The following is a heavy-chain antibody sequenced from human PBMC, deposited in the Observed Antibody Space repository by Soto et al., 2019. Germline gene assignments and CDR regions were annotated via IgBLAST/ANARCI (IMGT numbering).Heavy chain of an antibody. Sequence: SGPTLVNPTQTLTLTCTFSGFSLSANGVGVAWIRQPPGQALEWLALIYWDDDKRYRTSLRSRLTITKDTSKNQVVLTMTNMDPVDTGTYCCAHAYGGTSWPNDAFDVWGQGTVVTVSS. D-gene: IGHD2-2*01. J-gene: IGHJ3*01. CDR3: AHAYGGTSWPNDAFDV. CDR2: IYWDDDK. V-gene: IGHV2-5*02. CDR1: GFSLSANGVG.